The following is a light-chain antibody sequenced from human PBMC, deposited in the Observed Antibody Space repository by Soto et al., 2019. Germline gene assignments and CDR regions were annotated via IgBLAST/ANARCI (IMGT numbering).Light chain of an antibody. J-gene: IGLJ2*01. CDR3: SSYTSGSTLVV. Sequence: QSALTQPASVSGSPGQSITISCIGTSSDVGGYNYVSWYQQHPGKAPKLMIYDVSDRPSGVSDRFIGSKSGNTASLTIFGLQAEDEADYYCSSYTSGSTLVVFGGGTKLTV. CDR2: DVS. V-gene: IGLV2-14*01. CDR1: SSDVGGYNY.